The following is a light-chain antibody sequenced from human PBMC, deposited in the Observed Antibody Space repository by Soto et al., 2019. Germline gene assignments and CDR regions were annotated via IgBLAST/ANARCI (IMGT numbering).Light chain of an antibody. CDR3: QQYGISPT. Sequence: EIVLTQSPGTLSLSPGERATLSCRSSHSVSSNYLAWYQQKPGQAPRLLIYDVSSRATGIPDRFSGSGSGTDFTLTISRLEPVDFAVYYCQQYGISPTFGQGNKVELK. J-gene: IGKJ1*01. CDR1: HSVSSNY. V-gene: IGKV3-20*01. CDR2: DVS.